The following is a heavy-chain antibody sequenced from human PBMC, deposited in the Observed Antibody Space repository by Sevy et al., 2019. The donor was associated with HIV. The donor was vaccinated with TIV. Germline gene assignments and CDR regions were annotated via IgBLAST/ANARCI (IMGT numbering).Heavy chain of an antibody. V-gene: IGHV4-34*01. CDR1: GESFSSYY. CDR2: INHSGTT. J-gene: IGHJ6*02. D-gene: IGHD2-2*01. Sequence: SETLSLTCAVYGESFSSYYWSWIRQSPGKGLEWIGEINHSGTTNYHPSLKSRVSISADTSKNQFSLKLTSVTAADTGVYYCAVRRRVVIPGVVRRRDQFFFYGMAVWDQGTTVTVSS. CDR3: AVRRRVVIPGVVRRRDQFFFYGMAV.